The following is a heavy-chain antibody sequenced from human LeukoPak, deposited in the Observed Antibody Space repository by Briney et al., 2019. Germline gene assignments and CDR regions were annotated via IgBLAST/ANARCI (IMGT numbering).Heavy chain of an antibody. V-gene: IGHV1-8*01. CDR1: GYTFTSYV. CDR2: MNPNSGNT. J-gene: IGHJ4*02. D-gene: IGHD3-3*01. CDR3: ARDLPTIFGVVIGDY. Sequence: ASVKVSCKASGYTFTSYVINWVRQATGQGLEWMGWMNPNSGNTGYAQKFQGRVTMTRNTSISTAYMELSSLRSEDTAVYYCARDLPTIFGVVIGDYWGQGTLVTVSS.